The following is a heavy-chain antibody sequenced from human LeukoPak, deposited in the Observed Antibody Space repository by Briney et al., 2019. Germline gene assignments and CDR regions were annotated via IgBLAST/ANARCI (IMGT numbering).Heavy chain of an antibody. CDR3: ARASYYYYYMDV. CDR2: IYYSGST. Sequence: SETLSLTCTVSGGSISSYYWSWIRQPPGKGLEWIGYIYYSGSTNYNPSLKSRVTISVDTSKNQFSLKLSSVTAADTAVYYCARASYYYYYMDVWGKGTTVTVSS. CDR1: GGSISSYY. J-gene: IGHJ6*03. V-gene: IGHV4-59*01.